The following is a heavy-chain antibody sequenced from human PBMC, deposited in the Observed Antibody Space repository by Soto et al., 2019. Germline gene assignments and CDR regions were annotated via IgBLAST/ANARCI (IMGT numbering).Heavy chain of an antibody. J-gene: IGHJ6*02. V-gene: IGHV5-51*01. CDR2: IYPGDSDT. CDR3: ARQGYYYGSVSYYPSYYYGMDV. CDR1: GYSFTSYW. Sequence: PGESLKISCKGSGYSFTSYWIGWVRQMPGKGLEWMGIIYPGDSDTRYSPSFQGQVTISADKSISTAYLQWSSLKASDTAMYYCARQGYYYGSVSYYPSYYYGMDVWGQGTTVTVSS. D-gene: IGHD3-10*01.